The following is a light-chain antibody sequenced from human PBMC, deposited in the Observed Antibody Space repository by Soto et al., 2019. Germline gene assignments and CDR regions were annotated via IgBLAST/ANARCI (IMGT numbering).Light chain of an antibody. CDR2: DAS. V-gene: IGKV3-11*01. CDR3: QQRSNWPLT. J-gene: IGKJ4*01. CDR1: QSVSSY. Sequence: EIVLTQSPATLSLSPGERATLSCRASQSVSSYFAWYQQKPGQAPRLLIYDASNRATGIPDRFSGSGSGTDFTLTISSLEPEDFAVYYCQQRSNWPLTFGGGTRVEIK.